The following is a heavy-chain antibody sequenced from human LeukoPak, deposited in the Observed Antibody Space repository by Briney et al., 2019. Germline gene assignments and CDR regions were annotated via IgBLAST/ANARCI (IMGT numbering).Heavy chain of an antibody. D-gene: IGHD3-10*01. V-gene: IGHV7-4-1*02. CDR2: INTNTGNP. CDR3: ARDPLWFGELLYRFDY. CDR1: GYTFTSYA. Sequence: ASVKVSCKASGYTFTSYAMNWVRQAPGQGLEWMGWINTNTGNPTYAQGFTGRFVFSLDTSVSTAYLQISSLKAEDTAVYYCARDPLWFGELLYRFDYWGQGTLVTVSS. J-gene: IGHJ4*02.